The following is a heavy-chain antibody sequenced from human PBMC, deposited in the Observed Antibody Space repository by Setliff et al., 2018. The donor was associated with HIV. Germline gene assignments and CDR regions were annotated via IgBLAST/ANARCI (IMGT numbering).Heavy chain of an antibody. D-gene: IGHD4-17*01. V-gene: IGHV4-39*01. Sequence: PSETLSLTCTVSGGSISSSSYYWGWSRQPPGKGLEWIGSIYYSGSTYYNPSLKSRVTISVDTSKNQFSLKLSSVTAADTAVYYCARPLMTTVVSVCAFDIWGQGTMVTVSS. J-gene: IGHJ3*02. CDR2: IYYSGST. CDR1: GGSISSSSYY. CDR3: ARPLMTTVVSVCAFDI.